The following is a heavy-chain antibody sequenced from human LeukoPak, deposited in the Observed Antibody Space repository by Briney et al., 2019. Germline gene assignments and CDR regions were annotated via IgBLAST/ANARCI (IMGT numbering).Heavy chain of an antibody. J-gene: IGHJ4*02. Sequence: ASVKVSCKASGYTFTGYYMHWVRQAPGQGLEWMGWINPNSGGTNYAQKFLGRVTMTRDTSISTAYMELTSLRSDDTAVYYCARARSGTQDYWGQGTLVTVSS. CDR3: ARARSGTQDY. V-gene: IGHV1-2*02. CDR2: INPNSGGT. D-gene: IGHD1-1*01. CDR1: GYTFTGYY.